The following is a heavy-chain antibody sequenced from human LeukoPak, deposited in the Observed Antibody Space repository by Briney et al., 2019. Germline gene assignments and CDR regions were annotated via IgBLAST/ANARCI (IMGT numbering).Heavy chain of an antibody. CDR2: IYYSGST. Sequence: PSETLSLTCTVSGGSISSGGYYWGWIRQHPGKGLEWSGYIYYSGSTYYNPSLKSRVTISVDTSKNQFSLKLSSVTAADTAVYYCARGGGWRTVTTRFDPWGQGTLVTVSS. J-gene: IGHJ5*02. V-gene: IGHV4-31*03. CDR3: ARGGGWRTVTTRFDP. CDR1: GGSISSGGYY. D-gene: IGHD4-17*01.